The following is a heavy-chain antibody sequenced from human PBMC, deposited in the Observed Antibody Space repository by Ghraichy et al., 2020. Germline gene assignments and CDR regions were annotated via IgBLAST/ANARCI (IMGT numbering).Heavy chain of an antibody. V-gene: IGHV1-69*13. CDR2: IIPIFGTA. D-gene: IGHD4-23*01. CDR1: GGTFSSYA. Sequence: SVKVSCKASGGTFSSYAISWVRQAPGQGLEWMGGIIPIFGTANYAQKFQGRVTITADESTSTAYMELSSLRSEDTAVYYCARESPSGLRWYWYFDLWGRGTLVTVSS. J-gene: IGHJ2*01. CDR3: ARESPSGLRWYWYFDL.